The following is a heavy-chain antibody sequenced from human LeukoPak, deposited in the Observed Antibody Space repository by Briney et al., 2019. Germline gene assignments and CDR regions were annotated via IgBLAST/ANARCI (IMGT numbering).Heavy chain of an antibody. Sequence: PGGSLRLSCAASGFTFSSYGMHWVRQAPGKGLEWVAFIRYDGSNKYYADSVKGRFTISRDNSKNTLYLQMNSLRAEDTAVYYCASSPGIAVAGPVDYWGQGTLVTVSS. J-gene: IGHJ4*02. CDR2: IRYDGSNK. CDR3: ASSPGIAVAGPVDY. CDR1: GFTFSSYG. D-gene: IGHD6-19*01. V-gene: IGHV3-30*02.